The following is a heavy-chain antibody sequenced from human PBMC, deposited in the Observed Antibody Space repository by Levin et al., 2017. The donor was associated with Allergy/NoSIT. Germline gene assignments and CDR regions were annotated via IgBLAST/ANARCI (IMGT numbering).Heavy chain of an antibody. D-gene: IGHD3-10*01. V-gene: IGHV5-51*01. Sequence: HGESLKISCQASGYSFTDYWIAWVRQKPGKGLEWMGMIFPEDSDIEYSPSFEGQVTILADKSISTAFLQWSSLKASDTAIYFCARSYECRGGGRRDPWGQGTLVTVSS. CDR3: ARSYECRGGGRRDP. CDR1: GYSFTDYW. J-gene: IGHJ5*02. CDR2: IFPEDSDI.